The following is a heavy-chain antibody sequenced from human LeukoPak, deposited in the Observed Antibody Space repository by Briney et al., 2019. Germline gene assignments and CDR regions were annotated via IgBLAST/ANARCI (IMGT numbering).Heavy chain of an antibody. CDR3: ARSRAEGYSCSWWFDP. V-gene: IGHV4-59*01. CDR2: IYYSGST. CDR1: GGSISSYY. D-gene: IGHD6-13*01. J-gene: IGHJ5*02. Sequence: SETLSLTCTVSGGSISSYYWSWIRQPPGKGLEWNGYIYYSGSTNYNPSLKSRVTISVDTSKNQFSLKLSPVTAADTAVYYCARSRAEGYSCSWWFDPWGQGTLVTVSS.